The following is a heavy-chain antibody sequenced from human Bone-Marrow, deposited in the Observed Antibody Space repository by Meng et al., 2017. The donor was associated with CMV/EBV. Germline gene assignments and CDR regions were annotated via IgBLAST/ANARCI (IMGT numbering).Heavy chain of an antibody. V-gene: IGHV3-53*05. CDR3: AREGETGTPFDY. CDR1: GFTVSNNY. Sequence: GGSLRLSCAASGFTVSNNYMSWVRQAPGKGLEWVSVIYSGGSGGNTYYADSVKGRFTISRDNSKNPLYLQMNSLRAEETAVYYCAREGETGTPFDYWGQGTLITVSS. D-gene: IGHD1-1*01. CDR2: IYSGGSGGNT. J-gene: IGHJ4*02.